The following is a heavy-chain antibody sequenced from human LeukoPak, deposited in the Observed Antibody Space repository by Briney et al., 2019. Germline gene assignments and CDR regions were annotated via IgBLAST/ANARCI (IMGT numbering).Heavy chain of an antibody. CDR2: FDPEDGET. CDR3: ATPYV. V-gene: IGHV1-24*01. CDR1: GGTFSSYA. J-gene: IGHJ6*02. Sequence: ASVKVSCKASGGTFSSYAISWVRQAPGKGLEWMGGFDPEDGETIYAQKFQGRVTMTEDTSTDTAYMELSSLRSEDTAVYYCATPYVWGQGTTVTVSS.